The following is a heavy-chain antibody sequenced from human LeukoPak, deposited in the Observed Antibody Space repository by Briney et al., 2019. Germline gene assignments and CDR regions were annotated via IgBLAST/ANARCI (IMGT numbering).Heavy chain of an antibody. CDR2: VSFDGTNK. CDR1: GFTFSSYG. J-gene: IGHJ3*02. CDR3: ARGAPPDI. Sequence: GRSRRLSCAPSGFTFSSYGMHWVRQHPAKGLEWVAVVSFDGTNKYYAASVKGRFPISRDNSKHTLYLQMNSLRPEDTAVYYCARGAPPDIWGQGTMVTVSS. V-gene: IGHV3-30*03.